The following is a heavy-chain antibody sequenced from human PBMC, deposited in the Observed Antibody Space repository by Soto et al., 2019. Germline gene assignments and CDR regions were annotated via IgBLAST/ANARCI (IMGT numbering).Heavy chain of an antibody. CDR1: GGSISSGIYY. CDR3: ARSHRDDFWSGYLDY. Sequence: QVQLQESGPGLVKPSQTLSLTCTVSGGSISSGIYYWNWIRQHPGKGLEWIGYIYYSGSTYYNPYLKSRVTISVDTSKNQFSLKLSSVTAADTAVYYCARSHRDDFWSGYLDYWGQGTLVTVSS. CDR2: IYYSGST. J-gene: IGHJ4*02. D-gene: IGHD3-3*01. V-gene: IGHV4-31*03.